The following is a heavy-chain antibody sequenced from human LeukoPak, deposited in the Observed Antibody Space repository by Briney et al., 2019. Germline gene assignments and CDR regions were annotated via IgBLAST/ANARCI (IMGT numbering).Heavy chain of an antibody. CDR2: IILIFDTA. Sequence: SVKVSCKASGGTFSSYAFSWVRQAPGQGLEWMGGIILIFDTANYAQKFQGRVTITTHESTSTAYMGLSRLRSEDTAVYYCARAMINCTNGVSPPPYMDVWGKGTTVTVSS. J-gene: IGHJ6*03. CDR1: GGTFSSYA. CDR3: ARAMINCTNGVSPPPYMDV. D-gene: IGHD2-8*01. V-gene: IGHV1-69*05.